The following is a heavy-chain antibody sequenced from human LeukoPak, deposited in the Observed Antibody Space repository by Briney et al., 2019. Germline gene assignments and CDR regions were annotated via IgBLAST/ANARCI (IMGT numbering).Heavy chain of an antibody. J-gene: IGHJ3*02. CDR1: GGSFSGYY. D-gene: IGHD3-10*01. V-gene: IGHV4-34*01. Sequence: PSETLSLTCAVYGGSFSGYYWSWIRQPPGKGLEWIGEINHSGSTNYNPSLKSRVTISVDTSKNQFSLKLSSVTAADTAVYYCARAAVWFGDAFDIWGQGTMVTVSS. CDR2: INHSGST. CDR3: ARAAVWFGDAFDI.